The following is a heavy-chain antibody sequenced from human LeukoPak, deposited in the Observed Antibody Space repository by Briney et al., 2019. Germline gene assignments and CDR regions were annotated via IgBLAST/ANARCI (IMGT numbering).Heavy chain of an antibody. CDR2: INAGNGNT. CDR1: GYTFTSYA. D-gene: IGHD3-22*01. CDR3: AAAPQTYYYDSGDYYSDY. V-gene: IGHV1-3*01. J-gene: IGHJ4*02. Sequence: GASVKVSCKASGYTFTSYAMHWVPQAPGQRLEWMGWINAGNGNTKYSQKFQGRVTMTEDTSMDTAYMDLSSLRTEDTATYYCAAAPQTYYYDSGDYYSDYWGQGTLVTVSS.